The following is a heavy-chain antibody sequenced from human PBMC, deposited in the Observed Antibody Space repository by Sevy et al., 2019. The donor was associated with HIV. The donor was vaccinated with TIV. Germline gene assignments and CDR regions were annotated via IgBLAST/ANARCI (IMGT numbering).Heavy chain of an antibody. J-gene: IGHJ4*02. CDR2: IAFDGGNT. CDR3: ARGPYNSVLRFDV. V-gene: IGHV3-30-3*01. D-gene: IGHD1-26*01. CDR1: GFSLSDYA. Sequence: EGSLRLSCVASGFSLSDYAMHWVRQGPDKALAWVAVIAFDGGNTYYSDAVEGRFTISRDNSKNTVFLQMNSLSPDDTALYYCARGPYNSVLRFDVWGQGTLVTVSS.